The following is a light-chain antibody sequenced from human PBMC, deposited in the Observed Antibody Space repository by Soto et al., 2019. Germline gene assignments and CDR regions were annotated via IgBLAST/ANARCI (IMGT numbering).Light chain of an antibody. CDR2: GAS. J-gene: IGKJ4*01. CDR1: QSVSNNY. V-gene: IGKV3-20*01. CDR3: QKYNSAPLT. Sequence: EIVLTQSPGTLSLSPGEGATLSCRASQSVSNNYLAWYQQKPGQAPRLLIYGASNRATGIPDRFSGSGSGTDFTLTISRLEPEDFAVYYCQKYNSAPLTFGGGTKVDIK.